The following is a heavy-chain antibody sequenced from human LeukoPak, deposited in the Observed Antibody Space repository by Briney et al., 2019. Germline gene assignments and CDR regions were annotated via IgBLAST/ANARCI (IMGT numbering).Heavy chain of an antibody. D-gene: IGHD2-15*01. Sequence: SETLSLTCTVSGGSISTYYWSWIRQPAGKGLEWIGRIYTSGSTNYNPSLKSRVTLSIDMSKNQISLKLDSLTAADTAVYYCARGVASTSGWFDPWGQGTLVTVSS. J-gene: IGHJ5*02. CDR2: IYTSGST. CDR3: ARGVASTSGWFDP. CDR1: GGSISTYY. V-gene: IGHV4-4*07.